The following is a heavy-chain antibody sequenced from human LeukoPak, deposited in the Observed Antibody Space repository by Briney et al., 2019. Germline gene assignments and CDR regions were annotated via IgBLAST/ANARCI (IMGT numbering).Heavy chain of an antibody. CDR3: ARASRVDTAMLPDAFDI. Sequence: SETLSLTCTVSGGSISSSSYYWGWIRQPPGKGLEWIGSIYYSGSTNYNPSLKSRVTMSVDTSKNQFSLKLSSVTAADTAVYYCARASRVDTAMLPDAFDIWGQGTMVTVSS. CDR2: IYYSGST. D-gene: IGHD5-18*01. J-gene: IGHJ3*02. V-gene: IGHV4-39*07. CDR1: GGSISSSSYY.